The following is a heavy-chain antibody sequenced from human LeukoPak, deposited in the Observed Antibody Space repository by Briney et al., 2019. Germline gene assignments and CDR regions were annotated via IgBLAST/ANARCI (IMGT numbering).Heavy chain of an antibody. CDR1: GGSISSGGYY. Sequence: SETLSLTCTVSGGSISSGGYYWSWIRQHPGKGLEWIGYIYYSGSTYYNPSLKSRVTISVDTSKNQFSLKLSSVTAADTAVYYCARVMSSWYYFDYWGRGTLVTVSS. CDR2: IYYSGST. V-gene: IGHV4-31*03. D-gene: IGHD6-13*01. CDR3: ARVMSSWYYFDY. J-gene: IGHJ4*02.